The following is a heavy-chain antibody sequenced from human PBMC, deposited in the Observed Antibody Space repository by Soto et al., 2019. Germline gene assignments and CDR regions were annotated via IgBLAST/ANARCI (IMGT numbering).Heavy chain of an antibody. D-gene: IGHD3-9*01. CDR1: GFTFSSYA. J-gene: IGHJ4*02. Sequence: GGSLRLSCAASGFTFSSYAMSWVRQAPGKGLEWVSAFRGDGTGAHYADSVKGRFTISRDNSKNTLYLHMNSLRAEDTAVYYCAKLPQYDILTGSLTYFDYWGQGTLVTV. CDR3: AKLPQYDILTGSLTYFDY. CDR2: FRGDGTGA. V-gene: IGHV3-23*01.